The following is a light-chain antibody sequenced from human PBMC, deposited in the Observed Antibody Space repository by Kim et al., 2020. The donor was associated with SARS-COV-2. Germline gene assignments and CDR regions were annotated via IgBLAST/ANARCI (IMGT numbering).Light chain of an antibody. Sequence: ANINCKSSQSVLYSSNNKNYLAWYQQKPGQPPELLIYWASTRESGVPDRFSGSGSGTDFTLTISSLQAEDVAVYYCQQYYITPLTFGGGTKVDIK. CDR1: QSVLYSSNNKNY. CDR2: WAS. J-gene: IGKJ4*01. V-gene: IGKV4-1*01. CDR3: QQYYITPLT.